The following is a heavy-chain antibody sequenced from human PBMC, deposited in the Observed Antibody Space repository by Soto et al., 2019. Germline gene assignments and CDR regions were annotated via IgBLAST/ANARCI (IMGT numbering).Heavy chain of an antibody. CDR1: GFAFSTHA. CDR3: AKDPPWTVGPLAMDV. V-gene: IGHV3-23*01. J-gene: IGHJ6*02. Sequence: GGSLRLSCVASGFAFSTHAMSWVRQAPGKGLEWVSTFSGSGGNINYAESVKGRLTISRDDSKNTLYLQMDSLRVEDTAVYYCAKDPPWTVGPLAMDVWGQGTTVTVSS. D-gene: IGHD1-26*01. CDR2: FSGSGGNI.